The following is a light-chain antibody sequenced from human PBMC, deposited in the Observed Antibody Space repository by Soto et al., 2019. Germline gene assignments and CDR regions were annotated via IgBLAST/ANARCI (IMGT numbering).Light chain of an antibody. J-gene: IGKJ2*01. CDR1: QSVSSSY. V-gene: IGKV3-20*01. CDR3: QQYPGYT. CDR2: GAS. Sequence: EIVLTQSPATLSLSPGERATLSCRASQSVSSSYLAWYQQKPGQAPRLLIYGASGRATGIPDRFSGSGSGTDFTLTISRLEPEDFAVYYCQQYPGYTFGQGTKLEIK.